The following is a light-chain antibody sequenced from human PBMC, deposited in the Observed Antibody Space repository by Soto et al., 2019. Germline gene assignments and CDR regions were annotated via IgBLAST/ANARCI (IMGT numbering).Light chain of an antibody. V-gene: IGKV1-13*02. Sequence: LTQSPATLSLSPGERATLSCGASQSINSKYLAWYQQKPGKAPKLLVYDVSTVQSGVPSRFSGLGSGTEFTLTITSLQPDDFATYYCQQFNIYPITFGQGTRLDI. CDR3: QQFNIYPIT. CDR2: DVS. CDR1: QSINSK. J-gene: IGKJ5*01.